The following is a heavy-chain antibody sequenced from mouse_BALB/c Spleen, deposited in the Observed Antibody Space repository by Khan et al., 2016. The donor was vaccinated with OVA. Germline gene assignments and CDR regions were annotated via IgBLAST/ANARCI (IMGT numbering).Heavy chain of an antibody. Sequence: EVQLQESGPGLVKPSQSLSLTCTVTGYSITSGYGWNWIRQFPGNKLEWMGYISYSGSTNYNPSLKSRISITRDTSKNQFFLQLNSETAEDTATYYCARTARIKYWGKGTTLTVSS. CDR2: ISYSGST. CDR3: ARTARIKY. D-gene: IGHD1-2*01. J-gene: IGHJ2*01. CDR1: GYSITSGYG. V-gene: IGHV3-2*02.